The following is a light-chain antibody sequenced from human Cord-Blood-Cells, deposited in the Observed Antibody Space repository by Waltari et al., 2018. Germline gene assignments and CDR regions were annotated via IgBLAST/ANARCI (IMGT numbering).Light chain of an antibody. J-gene: IGLJ1*01. Sequence: QSALTQPRSVSGSPGQSVTISCTGTSSDVGGYNYGYWYQQHPGKAPKLMIYDVSKRPSGVPDRFSGSKAGNTASLTISGLQAEDEADYYSCSYAGIYTYVFGTRTKVTVL. CDR3: CSYAGIYTYV. CDR1: SSDVGGYNY. V-gene: IGLV2-11*01. CDR2: DVS.